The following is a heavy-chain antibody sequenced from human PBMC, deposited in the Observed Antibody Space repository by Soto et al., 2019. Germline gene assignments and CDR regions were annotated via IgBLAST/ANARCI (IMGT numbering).Heavy chain of an antibody. CDR3: AKHKAFYSDISDA. CDR1: GYSFTSYW. CDR2: IYPGDSYT. Sequence: GESLKISCKGSGYSFTSYWISWVRQMPGKGLEWMGVIYPGDSYTNYSPSFQGHVTISADKSISTAYLQWSSLKASDTAMYYCAKHKAFYSDISDAWGQGTLVTVSS. D-gene: IGHD3-22*01. J-gene: IGHJ5*02. V-gene: IGHV5-51*01.